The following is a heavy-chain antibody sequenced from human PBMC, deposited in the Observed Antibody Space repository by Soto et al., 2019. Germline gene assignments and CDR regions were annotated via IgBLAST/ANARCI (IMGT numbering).Heavy chain of an antibody. J-gene: IGHJ4*02. CDR2: ISYDGSNK. Sequence: PGGSPRLCCAASGFTFSSYVMHCVRQAPGKGLEWVAVISYDGSNKYYADYVKGRFTISRDNSKNTLYLQMNSLRAEDTAVYYCARLVTPPRIAAAGPLFDYWGQGTLVTVSS. V-gene: IGHV3-30-3*01. D-gene: IGHD6-13*01. CDR3: ARLVTPPRIAAAGPLFDY. CDR1: GFTFSSYV.